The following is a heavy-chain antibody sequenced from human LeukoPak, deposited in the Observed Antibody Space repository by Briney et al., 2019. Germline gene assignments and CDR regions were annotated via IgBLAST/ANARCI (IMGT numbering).Heavy chain of an antibody. J-gene: IGHJ4*02. CDR1: GGSISSSSYY. CDR2: IYYSGST. V-gene: IGHV4-39*07. CDR3: ARGGVVTRGPYDY. Sequence: SETLSLTCTVSGGSISSSSYYWGWIRQPPGKGLEWIGSIYYSGSTYYNPSLKSRVTISVDTSKNQFSLKLSSVTAADTAVYYCARGGVVTRGPYDYWGQGTLVTVSS. D-gene: IGHD2-21*02.